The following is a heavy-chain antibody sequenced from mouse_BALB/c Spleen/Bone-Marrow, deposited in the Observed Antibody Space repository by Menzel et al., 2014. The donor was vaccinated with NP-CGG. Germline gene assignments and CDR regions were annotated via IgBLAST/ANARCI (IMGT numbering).Heavy chain of an antibody. J-gene: IGHJ2*03. CDR3: ARVWCVDY. V-gene: IGHV5-6-3*01. CDR2: INSNGGST. Sequence: EVKLMESGGGLVQPGGSLKLSCAASGFTFSSYGMSWVRQTPDNRLELVATINSNGGSTYYPDSVKGRFTISRDNAKNALYLQMSSLKSEDTAMYFCARVWCVDYWGQGTSLTVSS. CDR1: GFTFSSYG. D-gene: IGHD1-1*02.